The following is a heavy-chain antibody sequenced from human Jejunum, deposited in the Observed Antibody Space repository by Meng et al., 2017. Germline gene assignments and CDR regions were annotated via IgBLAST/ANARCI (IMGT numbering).Heavy chain of an antibody. D-gene: IGHD5-12*01. V-gene: IGHV3-7*01. CDR3: ATGRRSGYTGYEIDY. Sequence: GESLKISCAASGFTYTAYWMTWVRQAPGKGLEWVANIKQEGSEIYYVDSVKGRFPISRDNARNSLYLQMNSLRAEDTAVYYCATGRRSGYTGYEIDYWGQGTLVTVSS. CDR1: GFTYTAYW. CDR2: IKQEGSEI. J-gene: IGHJ4*02.